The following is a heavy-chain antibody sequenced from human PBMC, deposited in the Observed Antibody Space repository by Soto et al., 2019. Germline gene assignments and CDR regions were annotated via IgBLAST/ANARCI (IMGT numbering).Heavy chain of an antibody. CDR1: GFTFSSYG. CDR3: AKDVGGGQLWS. D-gene: IGHD5-18*01. CDR2: ISYDGSNK. V-gene: IGHV3-30*18. J-gene: IGHJ5*02. Sequence: QVQLVESGGGVVQPGRSLRLSCAASGFTFSSYGMHWVRQAPGKGLEWVAVISYDGSNKYYADSVKGRFTISRDNSKNPLYLQMNSLRAEDTAVYYCAKDVGGGQLWSWGQGTLVTVSS.